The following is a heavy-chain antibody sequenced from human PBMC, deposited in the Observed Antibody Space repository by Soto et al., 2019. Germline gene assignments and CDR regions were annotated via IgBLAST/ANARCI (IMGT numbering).Heavy chain of an antibody. D-gene: IGHD5-12*01. J-gene: IGHJ4*02. Sequence: GGSLRLSCAASGFTFSNAWMSWVRQAPGKGLEWVGRIKSKTDGGTTDYAAPVKGRFTISRDDSKNTLYLQMNSLKTEDTAVYYCTTPMVATGEYYFDYWGQGTLVTVSS. CDR1: GFTFSNAW. CDR2: IKSKTDGGTT. V-gene: IGHV3-15*01. CDR3: TTPMVATGEYYFDY.